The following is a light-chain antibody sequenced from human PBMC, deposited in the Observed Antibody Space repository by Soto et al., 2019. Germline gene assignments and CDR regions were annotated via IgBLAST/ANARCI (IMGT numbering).Light chain of an antibody. V-gene: IGKV3-20*01. Sequence: EIVLTQSPGTLSLSPGESATLSCRASQRVSNNYLAWYQQNPGQAPRLLIYGASSRATGIPDRFSGSGSGTEFTLTISRLGPEDFAVYYCQQYGSSPWMFGQGTKVDI. CDR1: QRVSNNY. J-gene: IGKJ1*01. CDR3: QQYGSSPWM. CDR2: GAS.